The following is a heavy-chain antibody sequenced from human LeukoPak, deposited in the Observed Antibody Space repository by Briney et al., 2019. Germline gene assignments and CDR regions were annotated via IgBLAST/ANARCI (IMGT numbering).Heavy chain of an antibody. J-gene: IGHJ6*02. CDR3: ARGPKGYGMDV. CDR1: GGTFSNYP. V-gene: IGHV1-69*04. CDR2: IIPTLGIL. Sequence: SVKVSCKASGGTFSNYPISWVRQAPGQGLEWMGRIIPTLGILNYAQKFQGRVTITADKFTSTAYMEPSSLTSEGTPVYYCARGPKGYGMDVWGQGTTVIVSS.